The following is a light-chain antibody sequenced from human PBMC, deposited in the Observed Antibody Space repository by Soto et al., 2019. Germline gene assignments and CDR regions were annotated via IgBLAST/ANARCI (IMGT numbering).Light chain of an antibody. Sequence: DVQMTQSPSTLSASGGDTVTITFRASQTIDRYLNWFQQKSGQAPKLLMNAASTLRSGVPSRFSASGSGTDLTLTISSLQPEDYATYYCQQSYNALFNFGPGTNVDIK. J-gene: IGKJ3*01. CDR2: AAS. V-gene: IGKV1-39*01. CDR1: QTIDRY. CDR3: QQSYNALFN.